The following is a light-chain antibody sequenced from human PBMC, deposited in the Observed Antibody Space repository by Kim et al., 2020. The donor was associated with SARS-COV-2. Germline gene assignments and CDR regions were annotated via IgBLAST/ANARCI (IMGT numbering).Light chain of an antibody. J-gene: IGKJ1*01. V-gene: IGKV1-6*01. CDR2: GAS. Sequence: GDRVTIYCRASQGIRTDLGWYQQKPGTAPKLLIYGASTLQGGVPSRFSGSGSGTDFTLTISSLQPEDFGTYYCLQDYTYPRTFGQGTKVDIK. CDR1: QGIRTD. CDR3: LQDYTYPRT.